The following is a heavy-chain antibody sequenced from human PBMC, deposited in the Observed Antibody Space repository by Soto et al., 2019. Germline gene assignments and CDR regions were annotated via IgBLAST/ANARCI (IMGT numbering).Heavy chain of an antibody. CDR1: GGSVSSGSRY. V-gene: IGHV4-61*01. J-gene: IGHJ4*02. D-gene: IGHD3-22*01. CDR2: IGYSGST. CDR3: AVHKGGDYYDSSGYYLKY. Sequence: SETLSLTCTVSGGSVSSGSRYWSWIRQPPGKGLEWIGYIGYSGSTDYNPSLRSRVTISLDMSRSQFSLNLNSVTAADTAVYYCAVHKGGDYYDSSGYYLKYWGQGALVTVSS.